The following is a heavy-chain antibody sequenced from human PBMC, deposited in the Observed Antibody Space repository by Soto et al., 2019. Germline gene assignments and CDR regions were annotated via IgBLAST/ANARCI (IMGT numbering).Heavy chain of an antibody. CDR1: GGSISSSSYY. Sequence: PSETLSLTCTVSGGSISSSSYYWSWIRQPPGKGLEWIGYIYYSGSTNYNTSLKSRVTISVDTSKNQFYLKLSSVTAADTAVYYFARHFYDILTGYYYFDYWGQGVLVTVSS. J-gene: IGHJ4*02. CDR3: ARHFYDILTGYYYFDY. CDR2: IYYSGST. V-gene: IGHV4-61*01. D-gene: IGHD3-9*01.